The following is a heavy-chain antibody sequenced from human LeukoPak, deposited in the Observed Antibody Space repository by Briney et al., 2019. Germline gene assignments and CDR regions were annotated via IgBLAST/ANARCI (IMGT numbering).Heavy chain of an antibody. CDR1: GFTFSSFG. D-gene: IGHD3-16*01. CDR3: ARGSSTLTRHLDY. V-gene: IGHV3-23*01. Sequence: GGSLRLSCAASGFTFSSFGMHWVRQAPGKGLQFVSIISASGGPGTYNNAVRGRFTISRDNPRNTLYLQMNSLGADDTGIYYCARGSSTLTRHLDYWGQGTPVTVSS. CDR2: ISASGGPGT. J-gene: IGHJ4*02.